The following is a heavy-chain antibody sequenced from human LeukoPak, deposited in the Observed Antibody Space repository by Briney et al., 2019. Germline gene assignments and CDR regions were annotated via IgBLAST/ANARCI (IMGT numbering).Heavy chain of an antibody. CDR1: GFSLRTSGVG. J-gene: IGHJ4*02. D-gene: IGHD3-22*01. CDR3: AHTFYDSSVGPFDY. Sequence: SGPTLVNPTQTLTLSCTCSGFSLRTSGVGVGWIRQPPGKALEWLALIYWNDDKRYSPSLKSRLTLTKDTSKNQVVLTMTNMDPVDTATYYCAHTFYDSSVGPFDYWGQGTLVTVSS. CDR2: IYWNDDK. V-gene: IGHV2-5*01.